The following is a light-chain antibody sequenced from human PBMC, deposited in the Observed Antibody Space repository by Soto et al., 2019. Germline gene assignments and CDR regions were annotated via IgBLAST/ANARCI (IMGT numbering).Light chain of an antibody. V-gene: IGLV2-14*01. CDR3: SSYTTSSTLVV. CDR1: SSDVGGYNY. Sequence: QSALTQSASVSGSPGQSMTISCTGTSSDVGGYNYVSWYQQHPGKAPKHMIYDVSTRPSGVSNRFSGSKSGNTASLTISGLQAEDEADYYCSSYTTSSTLVVFGGGTKLTVL. CDR2: DVS. J-gene: IGLJ2*01.